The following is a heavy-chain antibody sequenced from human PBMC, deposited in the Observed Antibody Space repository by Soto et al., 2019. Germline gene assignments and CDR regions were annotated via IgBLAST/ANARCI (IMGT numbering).Heavy chain of an antibody. CDR1: GGSISSSSYY. V-gene: IGHV4-39*01. D-gene: IGHD3-3*01. CDR3: ASPSKLSGYYDPGWFDP. Sequence: SETLSLTCTVAGGSISSSSYYWGWIRQPPGKGLEWIGSIYYSGSTDYNPSLKSRVTISVDTSKNQFSLKLSSVTAADTAVYYCASPSKLSGYYDPGWFDPWGQGTLVTVSS. CDR2: IYYSGST. J-gene: IGHJ5*02.